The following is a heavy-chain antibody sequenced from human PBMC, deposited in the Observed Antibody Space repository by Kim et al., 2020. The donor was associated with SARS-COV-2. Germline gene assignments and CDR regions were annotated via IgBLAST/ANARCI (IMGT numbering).Heavy chain of an antibody. Sequence: STPALMSQVTMSVDTSKNQFSLRLNSVTAADAAMYYCARRYSNYWYFDLWGRGTLVTVSS. V-gene: IGHV4-59*08. CDR3: ARRYSNYWYFDL. J-gene: IGHJ2*01. D-gene: IGHD4-4*01.